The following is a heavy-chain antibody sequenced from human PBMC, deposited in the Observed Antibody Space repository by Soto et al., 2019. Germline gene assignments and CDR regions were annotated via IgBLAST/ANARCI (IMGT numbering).Heavy chain of an antibody. V-gene: IGHV4-31*03. J-gene: IGHJ4*02. CDR2: IYSSGST. Sequence: QVQLQASGPGLVKPSQTLSLTCTVSGYSISSGGYYWSWIRQHPGKGLEWIGYIYSSGSTYDNPSLKGRLSISVDTSKNQFSLKLSSVTAADTAVYFCARGEYDYSRGSPRTDWGQGVLVTVSS. D-gene: IGHD3-16*01. CDR3: ARGEYDYSRGSPRTD. CDR1: GYSISSGGYY.